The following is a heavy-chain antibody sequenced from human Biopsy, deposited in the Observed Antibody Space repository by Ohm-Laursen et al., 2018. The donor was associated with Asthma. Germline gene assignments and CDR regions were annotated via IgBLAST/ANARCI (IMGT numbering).Heavy chain of an antibody. Sequence: SVKVSCKASGGTFSSNSINWVRQAPGQGLEWMGRIIPIFGPTNYAQKFQGRVTISADDSTSTAYIELSCLSSEDTALYYCVRGPEYVRSSGALDYWGQGTLVTVSS. V-gene: IGHV1-69*13. CDR1: GGTFSSNS. J-gene: IGHJ4*02. CDR3: VRGPEYVRSSGALDY. D-gene: IGHD2-2*01. CDR2: IIPIFGPT.